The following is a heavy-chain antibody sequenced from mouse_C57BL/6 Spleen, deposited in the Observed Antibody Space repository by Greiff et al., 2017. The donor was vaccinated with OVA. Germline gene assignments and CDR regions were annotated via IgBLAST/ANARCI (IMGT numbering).Heavy chain of an antibody. Sequence: QVQLQQPGAELVRPGSSVKLSCKASGYTFTSYWMHWVKQRPIQGLEWIGNIDPSDSETHYNQKFKDKATLTVDKSSSTAYMQLSSLTSEDSAVYYGARGGGYYYGPPTKAMDYWGQGTSVTVSS. CDR2: IDPSDSET. D-gene: IGHD1-1*02. CDR3: ARGGGYYYGPPTKAMDY. J-gene: IGHJ4*01. CDR1: GYTFTSYW. V-gene: IGHV1-52*01.